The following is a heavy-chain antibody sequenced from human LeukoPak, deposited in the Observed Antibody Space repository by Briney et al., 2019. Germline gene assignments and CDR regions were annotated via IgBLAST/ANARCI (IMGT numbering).Heavy chain of an antibody. CDR2: MKGDGSEI. CDR1: GFTFSTYW. D-gene: IGHD3-9*01. Sequence: HPGGSLRLSCAASGFTFSTYWMTWVRQAPGKGLEWVANMKGDGSEIYYVDSVKGRFTISRDNAKNLLYLQMNSLRAEDTAVYYCARPGYTAGYDIWGQGTLVTVSS. CDR3: ARPGYTAGYDI. V-gene: IGHV3-7*01. J-gene: IGHJ3*02.